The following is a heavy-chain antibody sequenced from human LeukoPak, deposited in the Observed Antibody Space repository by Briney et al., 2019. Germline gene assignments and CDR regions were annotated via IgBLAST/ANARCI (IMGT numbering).Heavy chain of an antibody. Sequence: GGSLRLSCAASGFTFSSYWMPWVRQAPGKGLVWVSRINSDGSSTSYADSVKGRFTISRDNAKNTLYLQMNSLRAEDTAVYYCARDRGSSSPYSIGYWGQGTLVTVSS. V-gene: IGHV3-74*01. CDR2: INSDGSST. D-gene: IGHD6-6*01. CDR1: GFTFSSYW. CDR3: ARDRGSSSPYSIGY. J-gene: IGHJ4*02.